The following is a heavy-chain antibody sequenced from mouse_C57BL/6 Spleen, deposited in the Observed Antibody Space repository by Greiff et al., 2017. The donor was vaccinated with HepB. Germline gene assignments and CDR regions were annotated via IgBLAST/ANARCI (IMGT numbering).Heavy chain of an antibody. CDR1: GYTFTDYE. CDR3: TRGVTTFDY. V-gene: IGHV1-15*01. D-gene: IGHD2-2*01. CDR2: IDPETGGT. J-gene: IGHJ2*01. Sequence: VQLQQSGAEPVRPGASVTLSCKASGYTFTDYEMHWVKQTPVHGLEWIGAIDPETGGTAYNQKFKGKAILTADKSSSTAYMELRSLTSEDSAVYYCTRGVTTFDYWGQGTTLTVSS.